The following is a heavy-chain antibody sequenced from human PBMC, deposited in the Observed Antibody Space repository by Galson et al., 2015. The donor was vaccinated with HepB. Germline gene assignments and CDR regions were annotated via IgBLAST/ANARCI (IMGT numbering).Heavy chain of an antibody. CDR3: AKKGNYDFWSGYSPSYFDY. V-gene: IGHV3-23*01. CDR2: ISGSGGST. D-gene: IGHD3-3*01. CDR1: GFTFSSYA. J-gene: IGHJ4*02. Sequence: SLRLSCAASGFTFSSYAMSWVRQAPGKGLEWVSAISGSGGSTYYADSVKGRFTISRDNSKNTLYLQMNSLRAEDTAVYYCAKKGNYDFWSGYSPSYFDYWGQGTLVTVSS.